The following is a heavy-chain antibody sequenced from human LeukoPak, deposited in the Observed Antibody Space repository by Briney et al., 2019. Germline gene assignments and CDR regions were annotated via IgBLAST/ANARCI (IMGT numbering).Heavy chain of an antibody. V-gene: IGHV1-69*05. CDR1: GGTFSSYA. CDR2: IIPIFGTA. J-gene: IGHJ3*02. Sequence: GASVKVSCKASGGTFSSYAISWVRQAPGQGLEWMGRIIPIFGTANYAQKFQGRVTITTDESTSTAYMELSSLRSEDTAVYYCARTPYSSGGDAFDIWGQGTMVTVSS. CDR3: ARTPYSSGGDAFDI. D-gene: IGHD6-19*01.